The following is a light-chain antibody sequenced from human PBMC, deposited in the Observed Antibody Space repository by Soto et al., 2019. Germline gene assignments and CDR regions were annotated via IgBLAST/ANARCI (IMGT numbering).Light chain of an antibody. Sequence: AIRMTQSPSSLSASTGDRVTITCRASQGISSYLAWYQQKPGKAPKLLIYAASTLQSGVPSRFSGSGSGTDFTLTISCLQSEDIATYYSQQYYSYPRAFGQGTKVDNK. CDR1: QGISSY. CDR2: AAS. J-gene: IGKJ1*01. V-gene: IGKV1-8*01. CDR3: QQYYSYPRA.